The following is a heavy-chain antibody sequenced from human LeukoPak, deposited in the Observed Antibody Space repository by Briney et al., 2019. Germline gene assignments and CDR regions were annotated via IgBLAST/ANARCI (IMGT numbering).Heavy chain of an antibody. CDR2: ISGSGDAT. CDR1: GFTFSTYV. J-gene: IGHJ4*02. Sequence: GGSLRLSCAASGFTFSTYVMTWVRQAPGKGLEWVSTISGSGDATYYADSVKGRFTISRDNSKNTLYLQMNSLRAEDTAVYYCAREGGSWYLPRYYFDYWGQGTLVTVSS. CDR3: AREGGSWYLPRYYFDY. D-gene: IGHD6-13*01. V-gene: IGHV3-23*01.